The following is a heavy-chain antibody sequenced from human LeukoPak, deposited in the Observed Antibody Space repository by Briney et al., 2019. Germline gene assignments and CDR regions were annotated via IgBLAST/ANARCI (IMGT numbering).Heavy chain of an antibody. CDR1: GFTFGDYA. Sequence: GGSLRLSCAASGFTFGDYAMHWVRQAPGKSLEWVSLNWDGGDTYYADSVSGRFTISRDNSKNSLYLQMNSLRPEDTAFYCVKDTNSGYYHDAFDFWGQGTMVTVSS. CDR3: VKDTNSGYYHDAFDF. CDR2: NWDGGDT. J-gene: IGHJ3*01. V-gene: IGHV3-43D*03. D-gene: IGHD3-3*01.